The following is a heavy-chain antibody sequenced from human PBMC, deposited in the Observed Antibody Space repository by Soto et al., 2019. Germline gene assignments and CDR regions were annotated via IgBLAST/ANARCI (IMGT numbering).Heavy chain of an antibody. CDR3: ARLMQDDAFDI. Sequence: SETLSLTCTVSGGSISSYYWSWIRQPPGKGLEWIGYIYYSGSTNYNPSLKSRVTISVDTSKNQFSLKLSSVTAADTAVYYCARLMQDDAFDIWGQGTMVTVSS. J-gene: IGHJ3*02. CDR1: GGSISSYY. CDR2: IYYSGST. V-gene: IGHV4-59*01.